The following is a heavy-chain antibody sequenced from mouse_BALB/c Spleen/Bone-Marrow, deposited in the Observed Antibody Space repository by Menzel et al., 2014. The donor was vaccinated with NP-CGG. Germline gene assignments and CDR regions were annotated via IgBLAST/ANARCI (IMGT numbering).Heavy chain of an antibody. Sequence: EVQLVESGPGLVKPSQTVSLTCTVTGISVTTGNYRWSWIRQFPGNKLEWIGYIYYSGTITYNPSLTSRTTITGDTSKNQFFLEINSLTAEDTATYYCARYDGYFDYWGQGTTLTVSS. V-gene: IGHV3-5*02. D-gene: IGHD2-3*01. CDR2: IYYSGTI. J-gene: IGHJ2*01. CDR3: ARYDGYFDY. CDR1: GISVTTGNYR.